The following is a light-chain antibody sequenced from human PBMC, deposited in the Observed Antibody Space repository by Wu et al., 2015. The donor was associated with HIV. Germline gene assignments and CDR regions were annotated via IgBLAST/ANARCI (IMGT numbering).Light chain of an antibody. CDR2: DAS. Sequence: AIQLTQSPSSLSASVGDRVTITCRASQGISSALAWSQKKPGKAPQPLIYDASSLESGVPSRFSGSGSGTDFTLTISSLQPEDFATYYCQQFNSFPRTFGQGTKVEIK. CDR3: QQFNSFPRT. J-gene: IGKJ1*01. CDR1: QGISSA. V-gene: IGKV1-13*02.